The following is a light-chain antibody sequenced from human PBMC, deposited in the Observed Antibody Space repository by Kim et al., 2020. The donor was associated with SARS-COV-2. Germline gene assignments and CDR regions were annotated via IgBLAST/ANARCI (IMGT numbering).Light chain of an antibody. Sequence: SSELTQDPAVSVALGQTVRITCQGDSLRSYYASWYQQKPGQAPVLVIYGKNNRPSGIPDRFSGSSSGNTASLTITGAQAEAEADYYCNPRDSSGNHHWVF. V-gene: IGLV3-19*01. CDR1: SLRSYY. J-gene: IGLJ3*02. CDR2: GKN. CDR3: NPRDSSGNHHWV.